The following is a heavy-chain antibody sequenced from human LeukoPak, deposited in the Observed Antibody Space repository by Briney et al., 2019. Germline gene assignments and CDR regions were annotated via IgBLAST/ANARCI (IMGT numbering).Heavy chain of an antibody. CDR2: IYHSGST. CDR3: ARNGRQQAYYFDY. V-gene: IGHV4-4*02. CDR1: GGSISSSNW. J-gene: IGHJ4*02. Sequence: SGTLSLTCAVSGGSISSSNWWSWVRQPPGKGLEWIGEIYHSGSTNYNPSLKSRVTISVDKSKNQFSLKLSSVTAADTAVYYCARNGRQQAYYFDYWGQGILVTVSS. D-gene: IGHD6-13*01.